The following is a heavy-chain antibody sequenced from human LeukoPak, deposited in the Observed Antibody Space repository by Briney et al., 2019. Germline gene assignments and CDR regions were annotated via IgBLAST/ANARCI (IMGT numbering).Heavy chain of an antibody. J-gene: IGHJ4*02. V-gene: IGHV3-21*06. CDR2: ISGSGAYI. Sequence: GGSLRLSCTVPGLTLSNYIMHWVRQAPGKGLEWVSSISGSGAYIYYADSVKGRFTISRDNAKNSLYLQMNSLRAEDTAVYYCARDRYGDYSFDYWGQGTLVTVSS. CDR3: ARDRYGDYSFDY. D-gene: IGHD4-17*01. CDR1: GLTLSNYI.